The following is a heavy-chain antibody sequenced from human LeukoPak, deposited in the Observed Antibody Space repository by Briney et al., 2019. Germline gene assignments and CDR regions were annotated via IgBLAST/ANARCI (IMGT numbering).Heavy chain of an antibody. CDR2: IIPILGIA. CDR3: ASHDYGGNLRREWFDP. Sequence: ASVKVSCKASGGTFSSYAISWVRQAPGQGLEWMGRIIPILGIANYAQKFQGRVTITADKSTSTAYMELSSLRSEDTAVYYCASHDYGGNLRREWFDPWGQGTLVTVSS. V-gene: IGHV1-69*04. J-gene: IGHJ5*02. D-gene: IGHD4-23*01. CDR1: GGTFSSYA.